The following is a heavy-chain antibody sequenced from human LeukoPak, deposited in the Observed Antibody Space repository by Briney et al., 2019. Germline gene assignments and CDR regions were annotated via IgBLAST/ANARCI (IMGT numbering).Heavy chain of an antibody. V-gene: IGHV4-30-2*01. CDR3: ARAYCGGDCYSDRLYYYYGMDV. J-gene: IGHJ6*02. D-gene: IGHD2-21*02. Sequence: PSETLSLTCAVSGGSISSGGYSWSWIRQPPGKGLEWIGYIYHSGSTYYNPSLKSRVTISVDRSKNQFSLKLSSVTAADTAVYYCARAYCGGDCYSDRLYYYYGMDVWGQGTTVTVSS. CDR1: GGSISSGGYS. CDR2: IYHSGST.